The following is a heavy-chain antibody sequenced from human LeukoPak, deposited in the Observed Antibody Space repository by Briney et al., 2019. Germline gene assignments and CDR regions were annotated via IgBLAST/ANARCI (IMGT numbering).Heavy chain of an antibody. V-gene: IGHV1-69*04. Sequence: SVKVSCKASGGTFSSYAISWVRQAPGQGLEWMGRIIPILGIANYAQKFQGRVTITADKSTRTAYMELSSLRSEDTAVYYCARAQNAQISEANIVVVVAALDPWGQGTLVTVSS. D-gene: IGHD2-15*01. CDR3: ARAQNAQISEANIVVVVAALDP. J-gene: IGHJ5*02. CDR2: IIPILGIA. CDR1: GGTFSSYA.